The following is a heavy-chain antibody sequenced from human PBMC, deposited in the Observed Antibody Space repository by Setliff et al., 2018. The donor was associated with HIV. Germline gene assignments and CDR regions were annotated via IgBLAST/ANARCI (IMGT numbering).Heavy chain of an antibody. J-gene: IGHJ4*02. CDR3: ARAIAAAGIAPFDY. Sequence: PSETLSLTCTVSSASISSHYWSWIRQPPGKGLEWIGYIYYSGSTNYNPSLKRRVTISVDTSKNQFSLNLSSVTAADTAVYYCARAIAAAGIAPFDYWGQGTLVTVSS. D-gene: IGHD6-13*01. CDR2: IYYSGST. CDR1: SASISSHY. V-gene: IGHV4-59*11.